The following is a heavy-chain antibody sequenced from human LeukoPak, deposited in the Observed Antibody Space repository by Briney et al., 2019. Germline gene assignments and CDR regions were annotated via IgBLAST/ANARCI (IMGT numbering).Heavy chain of an antibody. CDR1: GFALRSYT. CDR3: ARVAVAGPTGWFDS. D-gene: IGHD6-19*01. J-gene: IGHJ5*01. V-gene: IGHV3-21*01. Sequence: GDSLRLSCAASGFALRSYTVTWVRQAPGKGLEWVSSISSTSAYIYYAESVKGRFSISRDNVDNVVHLQMSSLRNEDTAFYYCARVAVAGPTGWFDSWGQGTLVTVSS. CDR2: ISSTSAYI.